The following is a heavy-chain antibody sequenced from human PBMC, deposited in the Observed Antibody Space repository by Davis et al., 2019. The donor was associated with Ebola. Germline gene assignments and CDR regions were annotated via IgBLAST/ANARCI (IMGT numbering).Heavy chain of an antibody. J-gene: IGHJ2*01. D-gene: IGHD4-11*01. CDR1: GGSISSYY. Sequence: MPSETLSLTCTVSGGSISSYYWSWIRQPPGKGLEWIGYIYYSGSTNYNPSLKSRVTISVDTSKNQFSLKLSSVTAADTAVYYCARRTTPYWYFELWGRGTLVTVFS. CDR3: ARRTTPYWYFEL. V-gene: IGHV4-59*08. CDR2: IYYSGST.